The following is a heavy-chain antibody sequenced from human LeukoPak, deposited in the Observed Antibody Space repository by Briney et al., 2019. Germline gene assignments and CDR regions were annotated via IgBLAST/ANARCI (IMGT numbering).Heavy chain of an antibody. J-gene: IGHJ3*02. CDR3: ANAGGIAVAPLI. CDR2: IYYSGST. Sequence: SETLSLTCTVSGGSISSSSYYWGWIRQPPGKGLEWIGSIYYSGSTYYNPSLKSRVTISVDTSKNQFSLKLSSVTAADTAVYYCANAGGIAVAPLIWGHGALVTVSS. V-gene: IGHV4-39*07. CDR1: GGSISSSSYY. D-gene: IGHD6-19*01.